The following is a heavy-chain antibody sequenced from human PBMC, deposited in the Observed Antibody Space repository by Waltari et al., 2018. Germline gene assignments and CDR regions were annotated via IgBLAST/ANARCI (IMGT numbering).Heavy chain of an antibody. CDR1: GYTFTGYY. D-gene: IGHD6-6*01. CDR2: INPNRGGT. CDR3: ARDPKQLVRAFDI. V-gene: IGHV1-2*06. Sequence: QVQLVQSGAEVKKPGASVKVSCKASGYTFTGYYMHWVRQAPGQGLEWMGRINPNRGGTNYAQKFQGRVTMTRDTSISTAYMELSRLRSDDTAVYYCARDPKQLVRAFDIWGQGTMVTVSS. J-gene: IGHJ3*02.